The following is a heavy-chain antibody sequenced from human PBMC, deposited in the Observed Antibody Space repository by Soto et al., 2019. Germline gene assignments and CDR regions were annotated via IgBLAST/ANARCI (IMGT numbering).Heavy chain of an antibody. CDR2: ISAYNGNT. V-gene: IGHV1-18*01. J-gene: IGHJ6*02. Sequence: ASVKVSCKASGYTFTSYGISWVRQAPGQGLEWMGWISAYNGNTNYAQKFQGRVTMTTDTSTSTAYMELRSLRSDDTAVYYCARIWFGELSGYYYYGMDVWGQGTTVTVSS. CDR1: GYTFTSYG. CDR3: ARIWFGELSGYYYYGMDV. D-gene: IGHD3-10*01.